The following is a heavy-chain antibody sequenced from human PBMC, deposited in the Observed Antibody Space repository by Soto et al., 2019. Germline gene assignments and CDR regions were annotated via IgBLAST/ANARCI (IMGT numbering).Heavy chain of an antibody. J-gene: IGHJ6*03. V-gene: IGHV4-31*03. CDR1: GGSISSGGYY. CDR2: IYYSGST. CDR3: AREGDIVVVPAAIFPFSGTTSRDYYMDV. Sequence: SETLSLTCTVSGGSISSGGYYWSWIRQHPGKGLEWIGYIYYSGSTYYNPSLKSRVTISVDTSKNQFSLKLSSVTAADTAVYYCAREGDIVVVPAAIFPFSGTTSRDYYMDVWGKGTTVTVSS. D-gene: IGHD2-2*01.